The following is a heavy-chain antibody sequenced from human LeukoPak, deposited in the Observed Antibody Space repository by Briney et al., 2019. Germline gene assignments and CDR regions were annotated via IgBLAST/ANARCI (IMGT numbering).Heavy chain of an antibody. CDR2: IIPIFGTA. V-gene: IGHV1-69*13. CDR3: ARGLDDYVRGPGYSG. Sequence: EASVKVSCKASGGTFSSYAISWVRQAPGQGLEWMGGIIPIFGTANYAQKFQGRVTITADESTSTAYMELSSLRSEDTAVYYCARGLDDYVRGPGYSGWGQGTLVTVSS. D-gene: IGHD3-16*01. J-gene: IGHJ4*02. CDR1: GGTFSSYA.